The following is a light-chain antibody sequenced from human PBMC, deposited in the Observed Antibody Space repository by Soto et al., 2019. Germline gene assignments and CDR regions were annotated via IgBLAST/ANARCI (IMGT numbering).Light chain of an antibody. J-gene: IGKJ1*01. CDR2: GAS. Sequence: EIVLTQSPGTLSLSPGERATLSCRASQSISSTFLAWYQHKPGQAPKVVIYGASRRATGIPDRFSGSGSGTDFTLTISRLEPEDFAVYYCQQYESSWTVGQGTKVEMK. V-gene: IGKV3-20*01. CDR3: QQYESSWT. CDR1: QSISSTF.